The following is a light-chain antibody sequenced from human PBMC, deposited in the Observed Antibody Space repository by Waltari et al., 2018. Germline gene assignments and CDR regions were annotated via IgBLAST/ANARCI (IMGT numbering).Light chain of an antibody. CDR3: CSYAGSAISM. Sequence: QSALTQTASVSGSPGQAITISCSGTSSDIGKYNLVSWYQQHPGKAPTLIIYDVNKRPSGVSNRFSGSKSRNTAFLTISGLQSADEADYYCCSYAGSAISMFGGGTKVTVL. V-gene: IGLV2-23*02. J-gene: IGLJ3*02. CDR2: DVN. CDR1: SSDIGKYNL.